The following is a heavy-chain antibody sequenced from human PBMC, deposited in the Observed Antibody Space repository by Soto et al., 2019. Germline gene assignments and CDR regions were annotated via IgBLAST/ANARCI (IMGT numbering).Heavy chain of an antibody. CDR1: GFTFSSYA. J-gene: IGHJ4*02. CDR3: AKATRGRTVAGSYDS. CDR2: ITGSGYST. Sequence: GGSLRLSCAASGFTFSSYAMSWVRQAPGKGLEWVSTITGSGYSTFYADSVQGRFTISRDSSKNTEYLQMSSLTAEDTAIYYCAKATRGRTVAGSYDSWGQGTLVTVSS. D-gene: IGHD6-19*01. V-gene: IGHV3-23*01.